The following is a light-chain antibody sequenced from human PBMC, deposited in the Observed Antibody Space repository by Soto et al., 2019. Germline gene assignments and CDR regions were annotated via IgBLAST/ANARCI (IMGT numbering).Light chain of an antibody. Sequence: QSALTQPASVSGSPGQSITISCTGTSSDVGGFNYVSWYQQHPGKAPKLMIYDVTNRPSGVSYRFSGSKSGNTASLTISGLQADDEADYYCHSFTSSSTYVFGTGTQLTVL. CDR2: DVT. J-gene: IGLJ1*01. CDR1: SSDVGGFNY. CDR3: HSFTSSSTYV. V-gene: IGLV2-14*03.